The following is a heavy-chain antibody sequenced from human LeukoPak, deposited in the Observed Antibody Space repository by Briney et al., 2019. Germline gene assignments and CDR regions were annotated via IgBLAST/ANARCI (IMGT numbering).Heavy chain of an antibody. CDR3: AKAFETNNLLSYYYTDV. CDR2: IPYDGSNK. V-gene: IGHV3-30*18. J-gene: IGHJ6*03. Sequence: GGSLRLSCAASGFIFSNYGMHWVRQAPGKGLEWVAVIPYDGSNKYYADSVKGRFTISRDSSKNTLYLQMNSLRAEDTAVYFCAKAFETNNLLSYYYTDVWGKGTTVIVSS. CDR1: GFIFSNYG. D-gene: IGHD3-9*01.